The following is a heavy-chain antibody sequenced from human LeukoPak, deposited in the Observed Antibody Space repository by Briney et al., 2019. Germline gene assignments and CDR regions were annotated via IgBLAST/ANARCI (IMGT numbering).Heavy chain of an antibody. CDR3: AREPPRRYDSSGYFDY. J-gene: IGHJ4*02. V-gene: IGHV4-59*01. CDR1: GGSISSYY. CDR2: IYYSGST. D-gene: IGHD3-22*01. Sequence: SAETLSLTCTVSGGSISSYYWSWIRQPPGKGLEWIGYIYYSGSTNYNPSLKSRVTISGDTSKTQFSLKLSSVTAADTAVYYCAREPPRRYDSSGYFDYWGQGTLVTVSS.